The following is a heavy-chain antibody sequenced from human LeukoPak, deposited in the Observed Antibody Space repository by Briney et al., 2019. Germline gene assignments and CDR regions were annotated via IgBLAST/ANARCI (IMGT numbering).Heavy chain of an antibody. CDR3: ARGLYYDFWSGYYTGGNFDY. J-gene: IGHJ4*02. V-gene: IGHV4-34*01. CDR1: GGSFSGYY. CDR2: INHSGST. Sequence: PSETLSLTCAVYGGSFSGYYWSWIRQPPGKGLEWIGEINHSGSTNYNPSLKSRVTISVDTSKDQFSLKLSSVTAADTAVYHCARGLYYDFWSGYYTGGNFDYWGQGTLVTVSS. D-gene: IGHD3-3*01.